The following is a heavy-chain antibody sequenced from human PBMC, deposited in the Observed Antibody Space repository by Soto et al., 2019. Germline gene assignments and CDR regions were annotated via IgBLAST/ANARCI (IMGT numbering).Heavy chain of an antibody. J-gene: IGHJ4*02. V-gene: IGHV3-13*01. CDR1: GFTFSSYD. CDR2: IGTAGDT. CDR3: ARGLGYCSGGSCYSEGDYYDY. Sequence: EVQLVESGGGLVLPGGSLRLSCAASGFTFSSYDMHWVRQATGKGLEWVSAIGTAGDTYYPGSVKGRFTISRENAKNSLYLQMNSLRAGDTAVYYCARGLGYCSGGSCYSEGDYYDYWGQGTLVTVSS. D-gene: IGHD2-15*01.